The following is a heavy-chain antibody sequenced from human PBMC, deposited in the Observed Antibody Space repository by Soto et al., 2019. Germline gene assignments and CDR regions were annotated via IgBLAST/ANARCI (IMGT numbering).Heavy chain of an antibody. CDR1: GFTFTSSA. J-gene: IGHJ6*02. CDR3: AAPRDGYYDSRGYYYGSPYYYYYGMDV. V-gene: IGHV1-58*01. D-gene: IGHD3-22*01. Sequence: ASVKVSCKASGFTFTSSAVQWVRQARGQRLEWIGWIVVGSGNTNYAQKFQERVTITRDMSTSTAYMELSSLRSEDTAVYYCAAPRDGYYDSRGYYYGSPYYYYYGMDVWGQGTTVTVSS. CDR2: IVVGSGNT.